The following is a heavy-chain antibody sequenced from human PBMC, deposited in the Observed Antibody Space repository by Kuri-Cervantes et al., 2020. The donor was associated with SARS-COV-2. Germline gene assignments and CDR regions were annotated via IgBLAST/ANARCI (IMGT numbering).Heavy chain of an antibody. D-gene: IGHD2-2*01. CDR3: ARGRGALGYCSSNRCYRGWYFDY. CDR2: INHSGST. J-gene: IGHJ4*02. V-gene: IGHV4-34*01. Sequence: SQTLSLTCAVYGGSFSGYYWSWIRQPPGKGLEWIGEINHSGSTNYNPSLKSRVTISVDTSKNQFSLKLSSVTAADTAVYYWARGRGALGYCSSNRCYRGWYFDYWGQGTLVTVSS. CDR1: GGSFSGYY.